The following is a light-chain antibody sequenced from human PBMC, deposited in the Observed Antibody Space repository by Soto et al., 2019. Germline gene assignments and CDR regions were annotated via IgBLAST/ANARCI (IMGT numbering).Light chain of an antibody. V-gene: IGLV2-14*01. CDR3: NSYTSSSTRV. Sequence: QSVLTQPASVSGSPGQSVAISCTGTSSDVGAYNYISWYQQHPGKAPKLLLSEVSNRPSGVSNRFSDSKSGNTASLTISGLQAEDEADYYCNSYTSSSTRVFGNVTKVNVL. CDR2: EVS. CDR1: SSDVGAYNY. J-gene: IGLJ1*01.